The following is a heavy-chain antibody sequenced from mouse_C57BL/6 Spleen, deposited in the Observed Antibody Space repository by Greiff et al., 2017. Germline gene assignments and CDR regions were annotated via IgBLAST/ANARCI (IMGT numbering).Heavy chain of an antibody. Sequence: EVKLMESGGGLVKPGGSLKLSCAASGFTFSDYGMHWVRQAPEKGLEWVAYISSGSSTIYYADTVKGRFTIYRDNAKNTLFLQMTSLRSEDTAMYYCARPGLDYWGQGTTLTVSS. CDR3: ARPGLDY. V-gene: IGHV5-17*01. CDR1: GFTFSDYG. D-gene: IGHD4-1*01. CDR2: ISSGSSTI. J-gene: IGHJ2*01.